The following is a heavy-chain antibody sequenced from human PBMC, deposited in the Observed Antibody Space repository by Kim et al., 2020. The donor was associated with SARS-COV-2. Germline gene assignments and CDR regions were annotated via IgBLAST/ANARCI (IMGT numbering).Heavy chain of an antibody. CDR3: ARSRGIAAAGTSPFDY. D-gene: IGHD6-13*01. Sequence: KFQGRVTMTRDTSTSTVYMELSSLRSEDTAVYYCARSRGIAAAGTSPFDYWGQGTLVTVSS. J-gene: IGHJ4*02. V-gene: IGHV1-46*01.